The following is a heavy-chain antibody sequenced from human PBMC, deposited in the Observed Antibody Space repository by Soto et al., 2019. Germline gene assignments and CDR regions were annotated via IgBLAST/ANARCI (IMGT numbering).Heavy chain of an antibody. V-gene: IGHV4-59*08. D-gene: IGHD1-26*01. CDR3: ARVVGAYRGDFDY. Sequence: QVQLQESGPGLVKPSETLSLTCTVSGGSISSYYWSWIRQPPGKGLEWIGYIYYSGSTNYNPSLKSRVTISVDPSKNQFSLKLSSVTAADTAVYYCARVVGAYRGDFDYWGQGTLVTVSS. CDR1: GGSISSYY. J-gene: IGHJ4*02. CDR2: IYYSGST.